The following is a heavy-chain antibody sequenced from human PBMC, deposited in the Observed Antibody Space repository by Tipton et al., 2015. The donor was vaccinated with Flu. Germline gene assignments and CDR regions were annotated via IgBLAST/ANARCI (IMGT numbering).Heavy chain of an antibody. CDR2: IYNSQYT. V-gene: IGHV4-59*12. D-gene: IGHD2-2*01. J-gene: IGHJ4*02. CDR3: ARDPSLGMPDYFDS. CDR1: GGFFSSYY. Sequence: TLSLTCTVSGGFFSSYYWNWIRQPPGKGLEWIGYIYNSQYTKYNPSLKSRVTISEDTSKKQFSLQLRSVTAADTAVYYCARDPSLGMPDYFDSWGQGTLVTASS.